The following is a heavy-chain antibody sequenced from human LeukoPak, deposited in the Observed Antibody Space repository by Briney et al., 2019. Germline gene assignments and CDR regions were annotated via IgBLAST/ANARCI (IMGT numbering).Heavy chain of an antibody. D-gene: IGHD4-23*01. J-gene: IGHJ3*02. CDR1: GGSISSYY. Sequence: PSETLSLTCTVSGGSISSYYWSWIRQPAGKGLEWIGRIYTSGSTNYNPSLKGRVTMSVDTSKNQFSLKLSSVTAADTAVYYCARGPAHGGNSYAFDIWGQGTMVTVSS. V-gene: IGHV4-4*07. CDR2: IYTSGST. CDR3: ARGPAHGGNSYAFDI.